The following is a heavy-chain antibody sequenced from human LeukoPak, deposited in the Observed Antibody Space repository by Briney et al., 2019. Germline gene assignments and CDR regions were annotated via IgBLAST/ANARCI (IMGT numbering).Heavy chain of an antibody. CDR1: GGTFSSYA. CDR2: IIPTFGTA. CDR3: ARAALDGYNPRGFDY. Sequence: ASVKVSCKASGGTFSSYAISWVRQAPGQGLEWMGGIIPTFGTANYAQKFQGRVTITTDESTSTAYMELSSLRSEDTAVYYCARAALDGYNPRGFDYWGQGTLVTVSS. V-gene: IGHV1-69*05. D-gene: IGHD5-24*01. J-gene: IGHJ4*02.